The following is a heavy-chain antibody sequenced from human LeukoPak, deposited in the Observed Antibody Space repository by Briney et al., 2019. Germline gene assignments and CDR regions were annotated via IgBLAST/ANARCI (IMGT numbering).Heavy chain of an antibody. CDR3: ARERPLDTVVSQDF. J-gene: IGHJ4*02. D-gene: IGHD4-23*01. CDR2: IYHTGNT. Sequence: SQTLSLTCTVSGASISSGGSFWSWIRQPPGTGLEWLGYIYHTGNTYYNPSLESRVTMSVDKSKNQFSLSLASVTVADTAVYYCARERPLDTVVSQDFWGQGTLVIVSS. V-gene: IGHV4-30-2*01. CDR1: GASISSGGSF.